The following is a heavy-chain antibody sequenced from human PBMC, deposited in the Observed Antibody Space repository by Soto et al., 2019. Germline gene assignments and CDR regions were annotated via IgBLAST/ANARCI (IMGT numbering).Heavy chain of an antibody. Sequence: PSETLSLTCTVSGGSISSSSYYWGWIRQPPGKGLEWIGSIYYSGSTYYNPSLKSRVTISVDTSKNQLSLKLSSVTAADTAVYYCARLRSIYDYVWGSPSYGMDVWGQGTTVTVS. CDR3: ARLRSIYDYVWGSPSYGMDV. D-gene: IGHD3-16*01. V-gene: IGHV4-39*01. CDR2: IYYSGST. J-gene: IGHJ6*02. CDR1: GGSISSSSYY.